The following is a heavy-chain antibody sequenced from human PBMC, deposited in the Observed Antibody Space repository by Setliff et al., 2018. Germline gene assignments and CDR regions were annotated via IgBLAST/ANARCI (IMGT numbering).Heavy chain of an antibody. CDR2: IFWSGTT. J-gene: IGHJ4*02. CDR3: ARDSGYAIDY. D-gene: IGHD5-12*01. CDR1: GGSITSGSYY. V-gene: IGHV4-39*01. Sequence: SETLSLTCTVSGGSITSGSYYWGWVRQPPGKGLEWIGTIFWSGTTYYNPSLNSRGTISVDTSRDQFSLRLSSVTAADTAVYYCARDSGYAIDYWGQGTLVTVSS.